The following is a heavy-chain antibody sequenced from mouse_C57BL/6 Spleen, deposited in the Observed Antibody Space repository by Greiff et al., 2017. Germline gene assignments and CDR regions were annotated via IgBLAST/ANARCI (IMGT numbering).Heavy chain of an antibody. CDR3: ARGSSGHRGDYFDY. V-gene: IGHV1-63*01. CDR2: IYPGGGYT. Sequence: QVQLKESGAELVRPGTSVKMSCKASGYTFTNYWIGWAKQRPGHGLEWIGDIYPGGGYTNYNEKFKGKATLTADKSSSTAYMQFSSLTSEDSAIYYCARGSSGHRGDYFDYWGQGTTLTVSS. CDR1: GYTFTNYW. D-gene: IGHD3-2*02. J-gene: IGHJ2*01.